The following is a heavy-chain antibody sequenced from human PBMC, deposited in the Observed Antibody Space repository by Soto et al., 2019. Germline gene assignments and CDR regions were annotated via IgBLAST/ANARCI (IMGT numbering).Heavy chain of an antibody. CDR1: GYTFTGYY. J-gene: IGHJ4*02. CDR3: ARDSIRNSSSFDY. CDR2: INPNSGGT. V-gene: IGHV1-2*04. Sequence: ASVKVSCKASGYTFTGYYMHWVRQAPGQGLEWMGWINPNSGGTNYAQKFQGWVTMTRDTSINTAYMELSRLRSDDTAVYYCARDSIRNSSSFDYWGQGTLVTVSS. D-gene: IGHD6-13*01.